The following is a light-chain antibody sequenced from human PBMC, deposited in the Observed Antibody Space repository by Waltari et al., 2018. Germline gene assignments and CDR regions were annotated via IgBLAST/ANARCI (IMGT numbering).Light chain of an antibody. CDR2: KAF. J-gene: IGKJ2*01. CDR3: QQFHSIPYT. Sequence: DIQMTQSPSTLSASVGDSVTLTCRASQSISIYLAWYQQKPGKAPKVLIYKAFSLESGVPSRFSGGGSGTEFTLTINSLQPDDFATYYCQQFHSIPYTFGQGTRLEIK. V-gene: IGKV1-5*03. CDR1: QSISIY.